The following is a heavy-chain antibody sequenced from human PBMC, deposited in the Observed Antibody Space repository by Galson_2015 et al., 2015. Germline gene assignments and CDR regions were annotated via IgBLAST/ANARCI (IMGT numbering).Heavy chain of an antibody. D-gene: IGHD4-17*01. CDR1: GFTFNTYA. CDR2: ITGSGGST. V-gene: IGHV3-23*01. CDR3: AKDRQVSTVTTQGIFDY. Sequence: SLRLSCAGSGFTFNTYAMNWVRQAPGKGLEWVSGITGSGGSTYYADSVKGRFTISRDNYKNTLYLQMNSLRAEDTAIYYCAKDRQVSTVTTQGIFDYWGQGTLVTVSS. J-gene: IGHJ4*02.